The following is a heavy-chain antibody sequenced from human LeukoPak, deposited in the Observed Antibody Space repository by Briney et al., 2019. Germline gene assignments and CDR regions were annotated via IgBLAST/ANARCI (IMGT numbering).Heavy chain of an antibody. CDR3: ARNARCSSNSCYGGRVWFDP. J-gene: IGHJ5*02. CDR1: GGSFSGYY. D-gene: IGHD2-2*01. CDR2: INHSGST. V-gene: IGHV4-34*01. Sequence: SETLSLTCAVYGGSFSGYYWSWVRQPPGKGLEWIGEINHSGSTNYNPSLKRRVTISVDTSKNQFSLKLSSVTAADTAVYYCARNARCSSNSCYGGRVWFDPWGEGTLVTVSS.